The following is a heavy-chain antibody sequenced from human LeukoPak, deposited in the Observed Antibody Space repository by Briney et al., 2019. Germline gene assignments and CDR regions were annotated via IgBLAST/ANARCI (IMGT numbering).Heavy chain of an antibody. CDR2: ISSSSSYI. CDR1: GFTFSSYS. D-gene: IGHD3-9*01. Sequence: PGGSLRLSCAASGFTFSSYSMNWVRQAPGKGLEWVSSISSSSSYIYYADSVRGRFTISRDNAKNSLYLQMNSLRAEDTAVYYCARVVLNGYYFDYWGQGTLVTVSS. J-gene: IGHJ4*02. V-gene: IGHV3-21*01. CDR3: ARVVLNGYYFDY.